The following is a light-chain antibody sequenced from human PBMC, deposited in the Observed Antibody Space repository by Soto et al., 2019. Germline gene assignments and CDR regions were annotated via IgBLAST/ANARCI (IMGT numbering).Light chain of an antibody. CDR2: KAS. Sequence: DMQLTQSPSTLSASVGDRVTITYRASQSISSWLAWYQQKPGKAPKLLVYKASSLESGVPSRFSGSGSGREFTLTISTLQPDDFATYYCQQYEAYPLTFGGGTKVEI. CDR1: QSISSW. CDR3: QQYEAYPLT. V-gene: IGKV1-5*03. J-gene: IGKJ4*01.